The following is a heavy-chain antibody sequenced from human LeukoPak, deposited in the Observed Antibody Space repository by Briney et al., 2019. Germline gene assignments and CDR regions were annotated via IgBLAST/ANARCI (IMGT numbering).Heavy chain of an antibody. CDR1: GFTFSSYS. Sequence: GGSLRLSCAASGFTFSSYSMNWVRQAPGKGLEWVSSISSSSYIYYADSVKGRFTISRDNAKNSLYLQMNSLRAEDTAVYYCARAGYGSGSYPSYYYYYYMDVWGKGTTVTISS. D-gene: IGHD3-10*01. V-gene: IGHV3-21*01. J-gene: IGHJ6*03. CDR3: ARAGYGSGSYPSYYYYYYMDV. CDR2: ISSSSYI.